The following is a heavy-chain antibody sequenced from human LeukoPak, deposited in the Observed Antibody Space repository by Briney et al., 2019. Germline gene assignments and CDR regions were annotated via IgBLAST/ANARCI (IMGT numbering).Heavy chain of an antibody. J-gene: IGHJ4*02. CDR1: GFTFTNYA. V-gene: IGHV3-30*09. D-gene: IGHD5-12*01. CDR2: ISHDGNNK. CDR3: AAKGNGYTGIYVFAH. Sequence: QPGKSLRLSCAASGFTFTNYALHWVRQAPGKGLEWVAVISHDGNNKYYTDSVKGRFAISRDSPDNTLYLQMNSLRAEDTAVYFCAAKGNGYTGIYVFAHWGKGTLVTVSS.